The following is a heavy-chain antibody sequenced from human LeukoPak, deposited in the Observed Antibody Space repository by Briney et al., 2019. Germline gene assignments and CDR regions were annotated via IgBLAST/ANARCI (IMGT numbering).Heavy chain of an antibody. D-gene: IGHD6-19*01. V-gene: IGHV6-1*01. CDR1: GDSVSSKNGA. Sequence: SQTLSLTCVVSGDSVSSKNGAWNWIRQSPSRGLEWLGRTYYRSKWYNDYAESMEGRMTISQDTSKNQYSLHLNSVTPGDTAVYYGARDFGTTGWHTFDYWGQGTLVTVSS. J-gene: IGHJ4*02. CDR3: ARDFGTTGWHTFDY. CDR2: TYYRSKWYN.